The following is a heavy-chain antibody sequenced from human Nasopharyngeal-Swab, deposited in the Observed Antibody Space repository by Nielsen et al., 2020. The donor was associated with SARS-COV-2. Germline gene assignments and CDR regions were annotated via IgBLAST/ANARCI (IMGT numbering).Heavy chain of an antibody. CDR3: ARYDDYYDSSGYAY. V-gene: IGHV3-23*01. Sequence: WIRQPPGKGLEWVPVISGSGGSTYYADSVKGRFTISRDNSKNTLYLQMNSLRAEDTAVYYCARYDDYYDSSGYAYWGQGTLVTVSS. D-gene: IGHD3-22*01. J-gene: IGHJ4*02. CDR2: ISGSGGST.